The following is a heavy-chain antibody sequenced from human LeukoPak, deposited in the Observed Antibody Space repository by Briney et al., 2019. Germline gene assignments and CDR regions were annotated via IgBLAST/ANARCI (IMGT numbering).Heavy chain of an antibody. CDR3: ARMVVAATLGWFDP. CDR1: GGSFGGYY. Sequence: SETLSLTCAVYGGSFGGYYWSWIRQPPGKGLEWIGEINHSGSTNYNPSLKSRVTISVDTSKNQFSLKLSSVTAADTAVYYCARMVVAATLGWFDPWGQGTLVTVSS. CDR2: INHSGST. V-gene: IGHV4-34*01. D-gene: IGHD2-15*01. J-gene: IGHJ5*02.